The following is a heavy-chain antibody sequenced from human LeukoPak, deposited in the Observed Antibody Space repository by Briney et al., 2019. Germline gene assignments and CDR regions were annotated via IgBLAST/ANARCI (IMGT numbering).Heavy chain of an antibody. CDR3: ARGTVTTGMFN. D-gene: IGHD4-17*01. CDR1: GGSISSSSYY. J-gene: IGHJ4*02. V-gene: IGHV4-39*07. CDR2: INHSGST. Sequence: SETLSLTCTVSGGSISSSSYYWGWIRQPPGKGLEWIGEINHSGSTNYNPSLKSRVTISVDTSKNQFSLKLSSVTAADTAVYYCARGTVTTGMFNWGQGTLVTVSS.